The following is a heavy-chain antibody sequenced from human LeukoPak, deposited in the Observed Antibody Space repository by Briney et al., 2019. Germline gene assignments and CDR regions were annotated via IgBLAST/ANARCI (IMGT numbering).Heavy chain of an antibody. D-gene: IGHD1-26*01. Sequence: ASVKVSCKASGYTFTSYDINWVRQATGQGLEWMGWMNPNSGNTGYAQKFQGRVTKTRNTSISTAYMELSSLRSEDTAVYYCARAPTTNDGYYYYGMDVWGQGTTVTVSS. CDR3: ARAPTTNDGYYYYGMDV. J-gene: IGHJ6*02. CDR1: GYTFTSYD. CDR2: MNPNSGNT. V-gene: IGHV1-8*01.